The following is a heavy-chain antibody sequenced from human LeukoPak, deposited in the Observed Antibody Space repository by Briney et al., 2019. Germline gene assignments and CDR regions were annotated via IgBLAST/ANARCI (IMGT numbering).Heavy chain of an antibody. Sequence: GGSLRLSCAASGFTFSSYAMSWVRQAPGKGLEWVSASSGSGGSTYYADSVKGRFTSSRVNSKNTLYLQMNSLPAEDTAVYYSAKDAPPYRRGAYCGGDCYLLEFDYWGQGTLVTVSS. CDR1: GFTFSSYA. CDR3: AKDAPPYRRGAYCGGDCYLLEFDY. CDR2: SSGSGGST. D-gene: IGHD2-21*01. J-gene: IGHJ4*02. V-gene: IGHV3-23*01.